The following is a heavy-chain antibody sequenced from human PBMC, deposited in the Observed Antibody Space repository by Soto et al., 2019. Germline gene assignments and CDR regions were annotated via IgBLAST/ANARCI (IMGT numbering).Heavy chain of an antibody. V-gene: IGHV1-69*02. CDR2: VIPMLRMS. D-gene: IGHD3-10*01. CDR1: GDTFNFYT. CDR3: STNYGSGSTHFDS. J-gene: IGHJ4*02. Sequence: QVQLVQSGAEVRKPGSSVKVSCTASGDTFNFYTISWVRQAPGQGLEWMGRVIPMLRMSNYAQKFQGRVTITPAQSTSTAYMALRSLMSDDTAVYSCSTNYGSGSTHFDSWGQATLVTVSS.